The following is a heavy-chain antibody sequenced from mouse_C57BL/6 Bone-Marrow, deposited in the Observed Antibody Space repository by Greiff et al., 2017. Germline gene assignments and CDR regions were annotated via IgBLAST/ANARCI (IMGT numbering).Heavy chain of an antibody. CDR2: ISYSGST. CDR3: ARAQLRLREGFAY. CDR1: GYSITSGYD. V-gene: IGHV3-1*01. J-gene: IGHJ3*01. D-gene: IGHD3-2*02. Sequence: EVKLMESGPGMVKPSQSLSLTCTVTGYSITSGYDWHWIRHFPGNKLEWMGYISYSGSTNYNPSLKSRISITHDTSKNHFFLKLNSVTTEDTATYYCARAQLRLREGFAYWGQGTLVTVSA.